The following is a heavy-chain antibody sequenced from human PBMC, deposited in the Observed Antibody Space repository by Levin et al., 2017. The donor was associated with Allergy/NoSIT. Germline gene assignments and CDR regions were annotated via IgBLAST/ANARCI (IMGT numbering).Heavy chain of an antibody. D-gene: IGHD6-13*01. Sequence: QPGGSLRLSCAASGFTFSSYAMSWVRQAPGKGLEWVSAISGSGGSTYYADSVKGRFTISRDNSKNTLYLQMNSLRAEDTAVYYCAKDGLSSLSYSSSWRYRVRNWFDPWGQGTLVTVSS. CDR3: AKDGLSSLSYSSSWRYRVRNWFDP. J-gene: IGHJ5*02. V-gene: IGHV3-23*01. CDR1: GFTFSSYA. CDR2: ISGSGGST.